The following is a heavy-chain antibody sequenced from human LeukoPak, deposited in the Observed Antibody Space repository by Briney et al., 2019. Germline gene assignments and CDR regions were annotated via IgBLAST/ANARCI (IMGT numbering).Heavy chain of an antibody. V-gene: IGHV4-34*01. Sequence: KPSETLSLTCAVYGGSFSGYYWSWIRQPPGKGLEWIGEINHSGSTNYNPSLKSRVTISVDTSKNQFSLKLSSVTAADTAVYYCARDKVVGATVYYYYYYMDVWGKGTTVTVSS. CDR3: ARDKVVGATVYYYYYYMDV. J-gene: IGHJ6*03. CDR2: INHSGST. CDR1: GGSFSGYY. D-gene: IGHD1-26*01.